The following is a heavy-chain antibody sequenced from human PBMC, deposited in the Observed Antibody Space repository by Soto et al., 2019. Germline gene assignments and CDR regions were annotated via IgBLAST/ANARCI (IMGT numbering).Heavy chain of an antibody. CDR2: IYYSGST. CDR3: ARGNVDTAMAVPFDY. CDR1: GGSISSYY. D-gene: IGHD5-18*01. J-gene: IGHJ4*02. V-gene: IGHV4-59*01. Sequence: SETLSLTCTVSGGSISSYYWSWIRQPPGKGLEWIGYIYYSGSTNYNPSLKSRVTISVDTSKNQFSLKLSSVTAADTAVYYCARGNVDTAMAVPFDYWGQGTLVTVSS.